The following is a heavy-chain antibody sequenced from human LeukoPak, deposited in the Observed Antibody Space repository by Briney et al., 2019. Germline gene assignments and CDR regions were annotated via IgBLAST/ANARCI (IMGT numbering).Heavy chain of an antibody. V-gene: IGHV3-48*01. CDR2: ISSSGSTI. J-gene: IGHJ1*01. CDR3: ARDHSSDWYSLVVTSEYFQH. D-gene: IGHD6-19*01. CDR1: GFTFSSYS. Sequence: GGSLRLSCAASGFTFSSYSMNWVRQAPGKGLEWVSYISSSGSTIYYAASVKGRFTISRDNAKNSLYLQMNSLRGEDTAMYYCARDHSSDWYSLVVTSEYFQHWGQGTLVTVSS.